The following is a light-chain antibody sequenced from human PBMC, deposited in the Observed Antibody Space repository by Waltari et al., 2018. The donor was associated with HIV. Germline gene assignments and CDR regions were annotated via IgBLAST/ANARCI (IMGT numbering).Light chain of an antibody. CDR1: NLGDTY. J-gene: IGLJ2*01. V-gene: IGLV3-1*01. CDR3: QAWDSSSAVV. CDR2: QSS. Sequence: SYELTQSPSVSVSPGQPASITCSGANLGDTYVSWYQQKPGQSPVLVIYQSSKRPSEIPERFSGSNSGDTATLTISGTQAVDEADYYCQAWDSSSAVVFGGGTKLTVL.